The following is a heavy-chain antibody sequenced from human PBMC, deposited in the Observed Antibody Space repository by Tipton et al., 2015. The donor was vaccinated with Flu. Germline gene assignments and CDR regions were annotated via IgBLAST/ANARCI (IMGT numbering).Heavy chain of an antibody. J-gene: IGHJ4*02. CDR2: INQDGSEK. CDR3: VRQIGGGDCY. D-gene: IGHD2-21*01. Sequence: SLRLSCADSGFTFSYYWMSWVRQAPGKGLEWVANINQDGSEKYYVASVKGRFTISRDNAKNSLYLQMSSLRAEDTAVYYCVRQIGGGDCYWSQGTLVTVSS. V-gene: IGHV3-7*03. CDR1: GFTFSYYW.